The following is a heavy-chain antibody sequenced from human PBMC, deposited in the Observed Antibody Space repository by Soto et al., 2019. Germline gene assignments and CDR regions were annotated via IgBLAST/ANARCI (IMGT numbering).Heavy chain of an antibody. CDR2: IYYSGGT. Sequence: SETLSLTCTVSGGSISSSSYYWGWIRQPPGKGLEWIGSIYYSGGTYYNPSLKSRVTISVDTSKNQFSLKLSSVTAADMAVYYCEAWTTGVYVYWGQGTLVTVSS. CDR1: GGSISSSSYY. J-gene: IGHJ4*02. V-gene: IGHV4-39*01. D-gene: IGHD3-16*01. CDR3: EAWTTGVYVY.